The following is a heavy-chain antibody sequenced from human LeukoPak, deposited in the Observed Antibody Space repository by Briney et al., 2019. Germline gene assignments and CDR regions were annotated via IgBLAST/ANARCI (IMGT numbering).Heavy chain of an antibody. D-gene: IGHD3-22*01. Sequence: GGSLRLSCAASVFTFSRYAMSWVRQAPGKGLEWVSAISGSGGSTYYADSVKGRFTISRDNSKNTLYLQMNSLRAEDTAVYYCAKEEIGYDGSEGAFDIWGQGTMVTVSS. V-gene: IGHV3-23*01. CDR3: AKEEIGYDGSEGAFDI. CDR2: ISGSGGST. J-gene: IGHJ3*02. CDR1: VFTFSRYA.